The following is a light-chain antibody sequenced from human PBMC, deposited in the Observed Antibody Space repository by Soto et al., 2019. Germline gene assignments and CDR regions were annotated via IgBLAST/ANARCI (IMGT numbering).Light chain of an antibody. CDR2: AAS. V-gene: IGKV1-17*01. J-gene: IGKJ2*01. CDR3: LQHNTYPYT. Sequence: DIQMTQSPSSLSASVGDRVTITCRASQGISNLLGWFQHKPGKAPKRLIYAASSVQGGVPSRFGGSGSGTEFTLTITGLQPEDFADYYCLQHNTYPYTLGQGTKLEIK. CDR1: QGISNL.